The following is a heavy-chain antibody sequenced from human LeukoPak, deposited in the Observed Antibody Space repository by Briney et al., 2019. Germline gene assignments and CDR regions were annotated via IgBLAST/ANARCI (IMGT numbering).Heavy chain of an antibody. Sequence: QPGGSLRLSCAATGLTLRNFAMSWVRQAPGKGLEWVSSITISGDNTHYADSVKGRFTISRDNSKNTVYLQMNSLRAEDTAVYYCAREVRPNDYWGQGTLVTVSS. CDR1: GLTLRNFA. CDR2: ITISGDNT. V-gene: IGHV3-23*01. D-gene: IGHD6-25*01. CDR3: AREVRPNDY. J-gene: IGHJ4*02.